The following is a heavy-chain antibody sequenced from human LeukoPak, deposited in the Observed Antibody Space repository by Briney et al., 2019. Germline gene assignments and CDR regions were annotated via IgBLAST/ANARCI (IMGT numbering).Heavy chain of an antibody. D-gene: IGHD6-19*01. J-gene: IGHJ5*02. Sequence: GGSLRLSCAASGFTFSSYAMHWVRQAPGKGLEWVAVISYDGSNKYHADSVKGRFTISRDNSKNTLYLQMNSLRAEDTAVYYCARDGLYASGWSGNWFDPWGQGTLVTVSS. V-gene: IGHV3-30-3*01. CDR1: GFTFSSYA. CDR2: ISYDGSNK. CDR3: ARDGLYASGWSGNWFDP.